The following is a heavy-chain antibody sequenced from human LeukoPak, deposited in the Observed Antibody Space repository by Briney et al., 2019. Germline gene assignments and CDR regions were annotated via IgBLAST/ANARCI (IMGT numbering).Heavy chain of an antibody. Sequence: PGGSLRLSCAASGFTFSGYDMHWVRQATGKGLEWVSAIGTAGDTYYPGSVKGRFTISRENAKNSLYLQMNSLRAGDTAVYYCAREGVYGSGAESLYGMDVWGQGTTVTVSS. CDR2: IGTAGDT. J-gene: IGHJ6*02. CDR1: GFTFSGYD. V-gene: IGHV3-13*01. D-gene: IGHD3-10*01. CDR3: AREGVYGSGAESLYGMDV.